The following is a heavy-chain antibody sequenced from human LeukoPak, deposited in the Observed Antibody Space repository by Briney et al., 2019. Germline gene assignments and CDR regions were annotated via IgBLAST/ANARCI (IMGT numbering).Heavy chain of an antibody. J-gene: IGHJ4*02. CDR2: IIPIFGTA. CDR1: GGTFSSYA. Sequence: SVKVSCKASGGTFSSYAISWVRQAPGQGPEWMGRIIPIFGTANYAQKFQGRVTITTDESTSTAYMELSSLRSDDTAVYYCARDPAPNYYDSSGYYYFDYWGQGTLVTVSS. V-gene: IGHV1-69*05. D-gene: IGHD3-22*01. CDR3: ARDPAPNYYDSSGYYYFDY.